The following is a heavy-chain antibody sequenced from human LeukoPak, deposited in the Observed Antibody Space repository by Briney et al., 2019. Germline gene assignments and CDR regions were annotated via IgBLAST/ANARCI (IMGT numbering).Heavy chain of an antibody. Sequence: ASVRVSCKASGYTFTDFYLNWVRQAPGQELEWMAWINPFSGATSYAEKFQGRVTMTWDTSISTAYMELLGLRSDDTAVYYCATSTVTHTRDPWGQGTLVTVSS. J-gene: IGHJ5*02. CDR1: GYTFTDFY. CDR3: ATSTVTHTRDP. D-gene: IGHD1-1*01. CDR2: INPFSGAT. V-gene: IGHV1-2*02.